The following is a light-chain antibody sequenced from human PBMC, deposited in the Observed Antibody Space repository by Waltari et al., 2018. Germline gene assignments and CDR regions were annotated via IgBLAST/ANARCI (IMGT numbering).Light chain of an antibody. CDR3: SSYTSSNTYV. Sequence: QSALTQPASVSGSPGQSITISCTGTSSDGGGSNYVSWYQQHPGNAPQPMIYDVSDRPSGVSNRFSGSKSGNTTSLTISGLQAEDEADYYCSSYTSSNTYVFGTGTKVTVL. J-gene: IGLJ1*01. CDR2: DVS. CDR1: SSDGGGSNY. V-gene: IGLV2-14*03.